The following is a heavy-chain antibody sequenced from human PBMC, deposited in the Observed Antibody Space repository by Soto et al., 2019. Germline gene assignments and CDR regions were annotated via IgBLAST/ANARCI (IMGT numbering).Heavy chain of an antibody. CDR1: GYTFTSYA. Sequence: GASVKVSCKASGYTFTSYAMHWVRQAPGQRLEWMGWINAGNGNTKYSQKFQGRVTITRDTSASTAYMELSSLRSEDTAVYYCARDPCSGGSCYHWFDRWAQGNLVTFSS. D-gene: IGHD2-15*01. V-gene: IGHV1-3*01. CDR2: INAGNGNT. CDR3: ARDPCSGGSCYHWFDR. J-gene: IGHJ5*02.